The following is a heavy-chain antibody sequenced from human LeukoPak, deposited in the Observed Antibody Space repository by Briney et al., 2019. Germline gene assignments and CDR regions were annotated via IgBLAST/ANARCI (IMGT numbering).Heavy chain of an antibody. J-gene: IGHJ4*02. V-gene: IGHV3-48*01. CDR1: XSXS. D-gene: IGHD6-19*01. CDR2: ISGGSSTI. Sequence: XSXSMNWVRQAPGKGLEWVSYISGGSSTIYNADSVKGRFTISRDNAKNLLYLLMDTLRAEDTAVYYCARVGSNQWLDYWGQGTLVTVSS. CDR3: ARVGSNQWLDY.